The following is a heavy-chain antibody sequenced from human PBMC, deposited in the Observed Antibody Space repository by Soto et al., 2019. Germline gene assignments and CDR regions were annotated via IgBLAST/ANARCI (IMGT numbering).Heavy chain of an antibody. V-gene: IGHV3-7*01. CDR2: IKQDGSEQ. CDR3: ARDCDV. Sequence: EVQLVESGGGLVQPGGSLRRSCEASGFSFSAYWMSWVRQAPGKGLEWVANIKQDGSEQYYVDSVKGRFTISRNNAKNSLYLQMNSLRAEDTAVFYCARDCDVWGRGTLVTVSS. J-gene: IGHJ2*01. CDR1: GFSFSAYW.